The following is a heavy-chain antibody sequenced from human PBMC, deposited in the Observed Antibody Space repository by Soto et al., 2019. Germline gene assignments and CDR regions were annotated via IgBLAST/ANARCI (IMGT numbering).Heavy chain of an antibody. J-gene: IGHJ4*02. CDR1: GFIFSNNG. D-gene: IGHD3-10*02. CDR3: TIVRVADSALDH. Sequence: GSRRLSCXGSGFIFSNNGMHWVRQTPGKGLEWVAFMSYDGSDTFYADSVKGRFTISRDNSKNTLFLHMSNLRAEDTAMYYCTIVRVADSALDHWGQGTLVTVS. CDR2: MSYDGSDT. V-gene: IGHV3-30*02.